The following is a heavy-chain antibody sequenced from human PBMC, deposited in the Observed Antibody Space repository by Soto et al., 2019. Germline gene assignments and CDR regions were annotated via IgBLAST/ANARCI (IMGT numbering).Heavy chain of an antibody. Sequence: SVKVSCKASGGTFSNYAFSWLLQAPGQGLDWMGTIIPIFGTTNFAQKFQGRVTMTADESTTTVYMELSSLRSDDTAVYYCARSPRNWGFDYWGLGTLVTVSS. D-gene: IGHD7-27*01. CDR2: IIPIFGTT. CDR3: ARSPRNWGFDY. J-gene: IGHJ4*02. V-gene: IGHV1-69*13. CDR1: GGTFSNYA.